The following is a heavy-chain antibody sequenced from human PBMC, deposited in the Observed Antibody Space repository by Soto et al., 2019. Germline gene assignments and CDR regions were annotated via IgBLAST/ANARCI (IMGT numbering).Heavy chain of an antibody. D-gene: IGHD6-19*01. CDR2: IIPILGIA. CDR3: AREPWLVPYFDY. J-gene: IGHJ4*02. V-gene: IGHV1-69*04. Sequence: SVKVSCKASGGTFSSYTISWVRQAPGQGLEWMGRIIPILGIANYAQKFQGRVTITADKSTSTAYMELSSLRSEDTAVYYCAREPWLVPYFDYWGQGTLVTVSS. CDR1: GGTFSSYT.